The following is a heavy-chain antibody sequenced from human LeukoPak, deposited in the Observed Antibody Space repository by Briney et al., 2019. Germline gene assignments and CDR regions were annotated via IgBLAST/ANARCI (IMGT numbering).Heavy chain of an antibody. J-gene: IGHJ4*02. V-gene: IGHV3-23*01. CDR3: AKDPPLWFGESHYFNY. CDR1: GFTFSSYA. Sequence: GGSLRLSCAASGFTFSSYAMSWVRQAPGKGLEWVSAISGSGGSTYYADSVKGRFTISRDNSKNTLYLQMNSLRAEDTAVYYCAKDPPLWFGESHYFNYWGQGTLVTVSS. CDR2: ISGSGGST. D-gene: IGHD3-10*01.